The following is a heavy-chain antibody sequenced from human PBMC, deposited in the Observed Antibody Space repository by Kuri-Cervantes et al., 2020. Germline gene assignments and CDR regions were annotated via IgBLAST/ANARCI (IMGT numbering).Heavy chain of an antibody. V-gene: IGHV1-2*02. CDR2: INPNSGGT. CDR1: GGTFNSYA. Sequence: ASVKVSCKASGGTFNSYAINWVRQAPGQGLEWMGWINPNSGGTNYAQKFQGRVTMTRDKSTSTVYMELSSLRSDDTAVYHCARLSYYCFDHWGQGTLVTVSS. J-gene: IGHJ4*02. D-gene: IGHD2-21*01. CDR3: ARLSYYCFDH.